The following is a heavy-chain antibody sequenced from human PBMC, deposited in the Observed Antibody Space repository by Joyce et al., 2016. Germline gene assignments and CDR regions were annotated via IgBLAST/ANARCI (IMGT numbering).Heavy chain of an antibody. D-gene: IGHD6-13*01. Sequence: EVQLVESGGGLVQPGRSLRLSCSASGFTFEDYAMHWVRQAPGKGLEWVSGISWNSGNIGYADSVKGRFTISRDNAKNSLYLQMNSLRAEDTALYYCAAWGYSSSWYAGWGQGTLVTVSS. CDR2: ISWNSGNI. CDR3: AAWGYSSSWYAG. J-gene: IGHJ4*02. V-gene: IGHV3-9*01. CDR1: GFTFEDYA.